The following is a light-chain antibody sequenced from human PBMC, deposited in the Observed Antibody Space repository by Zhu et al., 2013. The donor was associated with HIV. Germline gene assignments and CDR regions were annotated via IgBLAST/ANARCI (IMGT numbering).Light chain of an antibody. V-gene: IGLV3-1*01. CDR1: KLGEKY. CDR2: QDA. J-gene: IGLJ2*01. Sequence: SYEVTQPPSVSVSPGQTANITCSGDKLGEKYASWYQQKPGQSPVLLIYQDAKRPSGIPERFSGSNSGNTATLTISGTQAMDEADYYCQTWDSSNVVFGGGTKLTVL. CDR3: QTWDSSNVV.